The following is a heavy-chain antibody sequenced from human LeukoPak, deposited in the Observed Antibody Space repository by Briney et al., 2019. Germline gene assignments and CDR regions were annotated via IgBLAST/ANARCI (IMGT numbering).Heavy chain of an antibody. Sequence: GGSLRLSCAASGFTFSSYAMGWVRQAPGKGLEWISYITSSSSIIYYADSVKGRFTISRDNAENSVYLQMNSLRSEDMAVYYCARALRMVAYDYWGQGTLVTVPS. CDR2: ITSSSSII. CDR3: ARALRMVAYDY. V-gene: IGHV3-48*04. CDR1: GFTFSSYA. D-gene: IGHD5-12*01. J-gene: IGHJ4*02.